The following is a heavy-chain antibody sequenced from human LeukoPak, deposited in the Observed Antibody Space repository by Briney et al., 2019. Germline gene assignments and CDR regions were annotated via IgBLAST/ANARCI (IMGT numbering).Heavy chain of an antibody. V-gene: IGHV3-30*18. J-gene: IGHJ4*02. Sequence: PGGSLRLSCAASGFTFSSYGMHWVRQAPGEGLEWVAVISYDGSNKYYAYSVKGRFTISRDNSKNTLYLQMNSLRAEDTAVYYCAKALWHLWFGEFDDWGQGTLVTVSS. CDR1: GFTFSSYG. CDR3: AKALWHLWFGEFDD. D-gene: IGHD3-10*01. CDR2: ISYDGSNK.